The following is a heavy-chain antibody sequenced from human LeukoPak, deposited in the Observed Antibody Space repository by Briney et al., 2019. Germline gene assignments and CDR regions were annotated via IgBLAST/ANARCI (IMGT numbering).Heavy chain of an antibody. CDR3: AHLGTTVTTDDAFDI. CDR2: IYWDDDK. Sequence: ESGPTLVKPTQTLTLTCTFSGFSLSTSGVGVGWIRQPPGKALEWLALIYWDDDKRYSPSLKSRLTITKDTSKNQVVLTVTNMDPVDTATYYCAHLGTTVTTDDAFDIWGQGTMVTVSS. V-gene: IGHV2-5*02. CDR1: GFSLSTSGVG. J-gene: IGHJ3*02. D-gene: IGHD4-17*01.